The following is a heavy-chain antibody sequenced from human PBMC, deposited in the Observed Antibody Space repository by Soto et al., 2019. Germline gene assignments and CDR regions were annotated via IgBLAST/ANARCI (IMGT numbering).Heavy chain of an antibody. CDR1: GYTFTSYD. D-gene: IGHD3-3*01. Sequence: ASVKVSCKASGYTFTSYDINWVRQATGQGLEWMGWMNPNSGNTGYAQKFQGRVTMTRNTSISTAYMELSSLRSEDTAVYYCARGLGDYDFWSGSEKGGRYYYYYMDVWGKGTTVTVSS. J-gene: IGHJ6*03. CDR3: ARGLGDYDFWSGSEKGGRYYYYYMDV. V-gene: IGHV1-8*01. CDR2: MNPNSGNT.